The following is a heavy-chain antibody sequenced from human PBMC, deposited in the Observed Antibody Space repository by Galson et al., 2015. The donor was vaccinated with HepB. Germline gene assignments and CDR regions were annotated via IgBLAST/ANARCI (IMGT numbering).Heavy chain of an antibody. V-gene: IGHV3-23*01. CDR1: GFTFSSYA. Sequence: SLRLSCAASGFTFSSYAMSWVRQAPGKGLEWVSAISGSGGSTYYADSVKGRFTISRDNSKNTLYLQMNSLRAEDTAVYYCAKRREGSGSNDYYYYYGMDVWGQGTTVTVSS. CDR2: ISGSGGST. J-gene: IGHJ6*02. D-gene: IGHD3-10*01. CDR3: AKRREGSGSNDYYYYYGMDV.